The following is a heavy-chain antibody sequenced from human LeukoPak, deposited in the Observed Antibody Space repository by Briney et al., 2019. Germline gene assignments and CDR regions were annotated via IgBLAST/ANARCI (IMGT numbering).Heavy chain of an antibody. Sequence: PGGSLRLSCAASGFTFSSYVMIWVRQAPGKGLEWVSVISSSGTGTDYADSVKGRLTISRDNSKNTLYLQMNSLRAEDTAVYWCAKGRQGSGSSGSHYYYIMDVWGQGTTVTVSS. D-gene: IGHD3-10*01. CDR2: ISSSGTGT. V-gene: IGHV3-23*01. CDR3: AKGRQGSGSSGSHYYYIMDV. CDR1: GFTFSSYV. J-gene: IGHJ6*02.